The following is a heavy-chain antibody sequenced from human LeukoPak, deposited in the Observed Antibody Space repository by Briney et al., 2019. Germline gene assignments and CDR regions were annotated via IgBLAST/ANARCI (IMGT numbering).Heavy chain of an antibody. V-gene: IGHV3-33*01. D-gene: IGHD6-19*01. J-gene: IGHJ4*02. CDR1: GLTFSSYG. CDR2: MGYDGRQE. Sequence: GRSLRLSCAASGLTFSSYGVHWVRQAPGKGLEWEAIMGYDGRQENYAHSVKGRFTISRDNSKKALYLQMDSLRAEDTAVYYCARFGSGWSLDYWGQGTLVIVSS. CDR3: ARFGSGWSLDY.